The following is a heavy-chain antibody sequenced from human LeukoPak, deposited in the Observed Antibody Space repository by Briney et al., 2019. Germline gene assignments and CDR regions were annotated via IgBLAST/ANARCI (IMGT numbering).Heavy chain of an antibody. CDR2: ITSSGRSP. D-gene: IGHD3-10*01. CDR3: AKLLWFREPPDY. V-gene: IGHV3-23*01. Sequence: GGSLRLSCAASGFTFSSYAMSWVRQAPGKGLEGVSAITSSGRSPYYADSVNGRFTISRDNSKNTLYLQMNSLRAEDTAVYYCAKLLWFREPPDYWGQGTLVTVSS. J-gene: IGHJ4*02. CDR1: GFTFSSYA.